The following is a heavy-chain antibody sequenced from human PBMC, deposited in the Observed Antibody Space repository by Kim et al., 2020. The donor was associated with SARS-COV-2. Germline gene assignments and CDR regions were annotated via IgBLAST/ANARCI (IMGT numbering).Heavy chain of an antibody. CDR2: IRSKAYGGTT. CDR3: TRGWIVRFLESTPDAFDI. V-gene: IGHV3-49*04. Sequence: GGSLRLSCTASGFTFGDYAMSWVRQAPGKGLEWVGFIRSKAYGGTTEYAASVKGRFTISRDDSKSIAYLQVNSLKTEDTAVYYCTRGWIVRFLESTPDAFDIWGQGTMVTVSS. CDR1: GFTFGDYA. J-gene: IGHJ3*02. D-gene: IGHD3-3*01.